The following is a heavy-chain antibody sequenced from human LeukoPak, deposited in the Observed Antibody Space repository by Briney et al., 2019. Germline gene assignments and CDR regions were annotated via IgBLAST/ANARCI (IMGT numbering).Heavy chain of an antibody. Sequence: SQTLSLTCAISGDSVSSNSAAWNWVKQSPSRGLEWLGRTYDRSKWYNDYAVSVKSRITINPDTSKNQFSLQLNTVTPEDTAVYYCARDPGLVATIHFDYWGQGTLVTVSS. J-gene: IGHJ4*02. CDR3: ARDPGLVATIHFDY. CDR1: GDSVSSNSAA. D-gene: IGHD5-12*01. V-gene: IGHV6-1*01. CDR2: TYDRSKWYN.